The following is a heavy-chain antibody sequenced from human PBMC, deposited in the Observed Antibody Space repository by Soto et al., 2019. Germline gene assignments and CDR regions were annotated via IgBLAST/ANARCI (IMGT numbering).Heavy chain of an antibody. CDR2: IYYSGST. Sequence: QVQLQESGPGLVKPSETLSLTCTVSGGSISSYYWSWIRQPPGKGLEWIGYIYYSGSTNYNPSLKSRVTISVDTSKNQFSLKLSSVTAADTAVYYCARGSSTDIVVVTAPRGHWFDPWGQGTLVTVSS. CDR3: ARGSSTDIVVVTAPRGHWFDP. V-gene: IGHV4-59*01. J-gene: IGHJ5*02. D-gene: IGHD2-21*02. CDR1: GGSISSYY.